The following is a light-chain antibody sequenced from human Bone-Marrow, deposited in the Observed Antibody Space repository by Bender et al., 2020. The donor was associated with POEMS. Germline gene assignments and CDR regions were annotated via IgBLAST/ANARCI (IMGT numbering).Light chain of an antibody. J-gene: IGLJ2*01. Sequence: QSALTQPASVSGSPGQSITISCNGSSGDVASYDLVSWYQQFPGKAPKLMIYEVNKRPSGVSVRFSGSKSGTSASLTVSGLQADDEAEYYCCSYAGPNTLRFGGGTKLTVL. CDR2: EVN. CDR1: SGDVASYDL. V-gene: IGLV2-23*02. CDR3: CSYAGPNTLR.